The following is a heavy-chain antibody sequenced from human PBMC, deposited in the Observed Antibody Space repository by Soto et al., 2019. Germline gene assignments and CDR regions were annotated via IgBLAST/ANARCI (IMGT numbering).Heavy chain of an antibody. D-gene: IGHD6-19*01. CDR1: GFTFSSYE. CDR2: ISSSGSTI. CDR3: GGEQKRGVGGVAGMFDY. Sequence: GGSLRLSCAASGFTFSSYEMNWVRQAPGKGLEWVSYISSSGSTIYYADSVKGRFTISRDNAKNSLYLPMNSLGAEDKAVYVCGGEQKRGVGGVAGMFDYWGQGTLVTVSS. J-gene: IGHJ4*02. V-gene: IGHV3-48*03.